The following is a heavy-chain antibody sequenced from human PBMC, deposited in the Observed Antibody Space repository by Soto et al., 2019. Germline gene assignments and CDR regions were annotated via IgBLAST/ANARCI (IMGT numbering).Heavy chain of an antibody. V-gene: IGHV4-34*01. CDR3: ARGGVLHIRFLEWPNWFDP. J-gene: IGHJ5*02. D-gene: IGHD3-3*01. CDR2: INHSGST. Sequence: SETLSLTCAVYGGSFSGYYWSWIRQPPGKGLEWIGEINHSGSTNYNPSLKSRVTISVDTSKNQFSLKLSSVTAADTAVYYCARGGVLHIRFLEWPNWFDPWGQGVLVSVSS. CDR1: GGSFSGYY.